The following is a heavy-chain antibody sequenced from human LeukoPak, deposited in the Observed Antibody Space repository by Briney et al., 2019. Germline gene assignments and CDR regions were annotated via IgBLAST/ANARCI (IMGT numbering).Heavy chain of an antibody. CDR3: AGGVEGGDYDYFDY. CDR1: GGSISSYY. D-gene: IGHD4-17*01. CDR2: IYYSGST. V-gene: IGHV4-59*01. Sequence: SETLSLTCTVSGGSISSYYWSWIRQPPGKGLEWIGYIYYSGSTNYNPSLKSRVTISVDTSKNQFSLKLSSVTAADTAVYYCAGGVEGGDYDYFDYWGQGTLVTVSS. J-gene: IGHJ4*02.